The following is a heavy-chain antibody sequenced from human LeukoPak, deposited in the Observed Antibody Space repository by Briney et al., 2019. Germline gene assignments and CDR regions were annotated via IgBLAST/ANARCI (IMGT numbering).Heavy chain of an antibody. CDR3: ARGVVTAIVDYFDY. Sequence: PSETLSLTCAVYGGSFSGYYWSWIRQPPGKGLEWIGEINHSGSTNYNPSLKSRVTISVDTSKNQFSLKLSSVTAADTAVYYCARGVVTAIVDYFDYWGQGTLVTVSS. V-gene: IGHV4-34*01. J-gene: IGHJ4*02. CDR1: GGSFSGYY. D-gene: IGHD2-21*02. CDR2: INHSGST.